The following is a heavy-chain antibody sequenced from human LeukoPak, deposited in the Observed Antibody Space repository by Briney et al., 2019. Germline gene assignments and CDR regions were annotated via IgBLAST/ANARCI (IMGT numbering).Heavy chain of an antibody. CDR2: INGDGSNT. J-gene: IGHJ6*03. Sequence: PGGSLRLSCAASGFTFSSHWMHWVRQAPGKGLVWVSRINGDGSNTTYADSVKGRFTISRDNAKNSLYLQMNSLRAEDTAVYYCARYCSSTSCLWDYYMDVWGKGTTVTVSS. D-gene: IGHD2-2*01. CDR1: GFTFSSHW. V-gene: IGHV3-74*03. CDR3: ARYCSSTSCLWDYYMDV.